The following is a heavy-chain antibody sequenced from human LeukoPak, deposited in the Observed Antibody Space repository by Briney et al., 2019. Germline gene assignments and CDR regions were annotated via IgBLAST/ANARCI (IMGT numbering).Heavy chain of an antibody. CDR2: IRYDGSNK. V-gene: IGHV3-30*02. J-gene: IGHJ4*02. Sequence: TGGSLRLSCAASGFTFSSYGMHWVRQAPGKGLEWVAFIRYDGSNKYYADSVKGRFTISRDNSKNTLYLQMNSLRAGDTAVYYCAKDRATIAAAGTGFDYWGQGTLVTVSS. D-gene: IGHD6-13*01. CDR1: GFTFSSYG. CDR3: AKDRATIAAAGTGFDY.